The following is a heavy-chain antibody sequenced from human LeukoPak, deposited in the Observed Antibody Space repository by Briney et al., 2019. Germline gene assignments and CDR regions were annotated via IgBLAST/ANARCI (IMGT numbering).Heavy chain of an antibody. Sequence: SETLSLTCTVSGGSISSSSYYWGWIRQPPGKGLEWIGSIYYSGSTYYNPSLKSRVTISVDTSKNQFSLKLSSVTAADTAVYYCAGARELRYFDWLYMRPLNWFDPWGQGTLVTVSS. CDR1: GGSISSSSYY. D-gene: IGHD3-9*01. CDR3: AGARELRYFDWLYMRPLNWFDP. CDR2: IYYSGST. J-gene: IGHJ5*02. V-gene: IGHV4-39*01.